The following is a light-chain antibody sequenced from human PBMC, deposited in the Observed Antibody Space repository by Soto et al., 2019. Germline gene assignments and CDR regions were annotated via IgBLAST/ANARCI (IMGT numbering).Light chain of an antibody. CDR1: SSDVGTYNL. V-gene: IGLV2-23*02. J-gene: IGLJ3*02. Sequence: QSALTQPASVSGSPGQSITIPCTGTSSDVGTYNLVSWYQQHPGKAPKLMIYEVNNRPSGVPDRFSGSKSGNAASLTISGLQAEDGADYYCCSYAGSTSFEWVFGGGTKLTVL. CDR2: EVN. CDR3: CSYAGSTSFEWV.